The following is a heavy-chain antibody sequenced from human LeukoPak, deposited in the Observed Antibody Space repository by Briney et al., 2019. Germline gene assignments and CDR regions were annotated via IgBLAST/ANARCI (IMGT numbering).Heavy chain of an antibody. Sequence: SETLSLTCTVSGGSISSGDYYWSWIRQPPGRGLEWIGYIYYSGSTYYNPSLKSRVTISVDTSKNQFSLKLSSVTAADTAVYYCARDSRPGIAAAGLLDYWGQGTLVTVSS. J-gene: IGHJ4*02. CDR2: IYYSGST. D-gene: IGHD6-13*01. CDR1: GGSISSGDYY. CDR3: ARDSRPGIAAAGLLDY. V-gene: IGHV4-30-4*01.